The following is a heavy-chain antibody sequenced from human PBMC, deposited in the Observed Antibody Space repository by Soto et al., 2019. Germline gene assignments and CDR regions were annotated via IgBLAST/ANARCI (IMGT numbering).Heavy chain of an antibody. J-gene: IGHJ3*02. CDR1: GYSFTSYW. CDR2: IYPGDSDT. V-gene: IGHV5-51*01. Sequence: PGESLKISCKGSGYSFTSYWIGWVRQMPGKGLEWMGIIYPGDSDTRYSPSFQGQVTISADKSISTAYLQWSSLKASDTAMYYCARQVPAAHDAFDIWGQGTMVTVSS. CDR3: ARQVPAAHDAFDI. D-gene: IGHD2-2*01.